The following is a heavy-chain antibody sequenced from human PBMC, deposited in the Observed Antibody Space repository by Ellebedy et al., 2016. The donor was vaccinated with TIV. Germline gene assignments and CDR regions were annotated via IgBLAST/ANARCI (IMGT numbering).Heavy chain of an antibody. D-gene: IGHD5-18*01. CDR3: ARDGGYSYGYYYYGMDV. V-gene: IGHV3-43*01. CDR1: GFTFDDYT. J-gene: IGHJ6*02. CDR2: ISWDGGST. Sequence: GESLKISXAASGFTFDDYTMHWVRQAPGKGLEWVSLISWDGGSTYYADSVKGRFTISRDNSKNSLYLQMNSLRAEDTAVYYCARDGGYSYGYYYYGMDVWGQGTTVTVSS.